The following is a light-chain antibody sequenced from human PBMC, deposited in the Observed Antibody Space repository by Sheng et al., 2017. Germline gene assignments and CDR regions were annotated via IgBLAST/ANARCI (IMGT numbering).Light chain of an antibody. Sequence: SYELTQPPSVSVSPGQTARITCSGDALPQKYAYWYQQKSGQAPVMVMYEDTKRPSGIPERFSGSTSGTMATLTISGAQVEDEADYYCYSTDSSGDHWVFGGGTKLTVL. J-gene: IGLJ3*02. V-gene: IGLV3-10*01. CDR2: EDT. CDR1: ALPQKY. CDR3: YSTDSSGDHWV.